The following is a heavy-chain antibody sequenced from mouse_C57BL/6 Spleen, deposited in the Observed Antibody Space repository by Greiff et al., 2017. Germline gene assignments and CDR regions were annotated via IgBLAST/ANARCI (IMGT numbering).Heavy chain of an antibody. CDR3: ARGITTVVATRWYFDV. J-gene: IGHJ1*03. CDR1: GFSLSTSGMG. Sequence: QVQLKESGPGILQSSQTLSLTCSFSGFSLSTSGMGVSWIRQPSGKGLEWLAHIYWDDDKRYNPSLKSRLTISKDTSRNQVFLKITSVDTADTATYDCARGITTVVATRWYFDVWGTGTTVTVSS. CDR2: IYWDDDK. D-gene: IGHD1-1*01. V-gene: IGHV8-12*01.